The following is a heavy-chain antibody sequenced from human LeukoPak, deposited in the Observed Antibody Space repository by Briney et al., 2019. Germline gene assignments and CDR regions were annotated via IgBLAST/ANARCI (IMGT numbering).Heavy chain of an antibody. V-gene: IGHV1-2*02. CDR2: INPNSGGT. Sequence: ASVKVSCKASGYTFTGYYMHWVRQAPGQGLEWMGWINPNSGGTNYAQKFQGRVTMTRDTSISTAYMELSRLRSEDTAVYYCATSDYYGSGSYPTPTYWGQGTLVTVSS. CDR3: ATSDYYGSGSYPTPTY. D-gene: IGHD3-10*01. CDR1: GYTFTGYY. J-gene: IGHJ4*02.